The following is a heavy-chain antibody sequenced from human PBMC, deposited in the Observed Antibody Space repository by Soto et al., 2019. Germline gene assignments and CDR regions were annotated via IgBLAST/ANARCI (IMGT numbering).Heavy chain of an antibody. D-gene: IGHD6-19*01. CDR3: AKRVPIPSSGWDYYYGMDV. V-gene: IGHV3-30*18. J-gene: IGHJ6*02. Sequence: PGESLKISCAASGFTFSSYGMHWVRQAPGKGLEWVAVISYDGSNKYYADSVKGRFTISRDNSKNTLYLQMNSLRAEDTAVYYCAKRVPIPSSGWDYYYGMDVWGQGTTVTVSS. CDR2: ISYDGSNK. CDR1: GFTFSSYG.